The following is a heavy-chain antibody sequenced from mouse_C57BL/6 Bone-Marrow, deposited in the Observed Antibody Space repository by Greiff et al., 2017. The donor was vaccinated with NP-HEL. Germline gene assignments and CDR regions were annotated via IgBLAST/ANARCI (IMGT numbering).Heavy chain of an antibody. CDR1: GYTFTSYW. J-gene: IGHJ2*01. V-gene: IGHV1-69*01. Sequence: QVQLQQPGAELVLPGASVKLSCKASGYTFTSYWMHWVKQRPGQGLEWIGAIDPYDSYTNYNQKFKGKSTFTVDTSSSTAYMQLSSLTSKDSAVYYCARTWHDPYWGQGTTLTVSS. CDR3: ARTWHDPY. CDR2: IDPYDSYT.